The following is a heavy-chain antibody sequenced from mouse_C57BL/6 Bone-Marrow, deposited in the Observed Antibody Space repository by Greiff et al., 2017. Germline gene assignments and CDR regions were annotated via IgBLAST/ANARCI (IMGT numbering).Heavy chain of an antibody. CDR2: IDPENGDT. V-gene: IGHV14-4*01. CDR1: GFNIKDDY. D-gene: IGHD1-1*02. J-gene: IGHJ2*01. Sequence: EVQLQQSGAELVRPGASVKLSCTASGFNIKDDYMHWVKQRPEQGLEWIGWIDPENGDTEYASKFQGKATITADTSSTTAYRQLSSLTSEDTAVYYCTTKGGFDYWGQGTTLTVSS. CDR3: TTKGGFDY.